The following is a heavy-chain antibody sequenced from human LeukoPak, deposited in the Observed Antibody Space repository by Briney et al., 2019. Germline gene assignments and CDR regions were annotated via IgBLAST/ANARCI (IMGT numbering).Heavy chain of an antibody. J-gene: IGHJ4*02. V-gene: IGHV3-48*01. CDR3: ARGPSGYHNT. Sequence: GGSLRLSCAASGFTFSSYNMNWVRQAPRKGLEWVSYISSSSSTIYYADSVKGRFTISRDNAKNSLYLQMHSLRAEDTAVYYCARGPSGYHNTGGQGTLVTVSS. CDR1: GFTFSSYN. CDR2: ISSSSSTI. D-gene: IGHD5-12*01.